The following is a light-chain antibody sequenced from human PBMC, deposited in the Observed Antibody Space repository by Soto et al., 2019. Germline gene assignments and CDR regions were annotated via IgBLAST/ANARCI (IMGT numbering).Light chain of an antibody. CDR3: QHYVTSLTT. J-gene: IGKJ1*01. V-gene: IGKV3-20*01. CDR2: GAS. CDR1: QSVTSNY. Sequence: EIVLTQSPGNLSLSPGERATLSCGASQSVTSNYLAWYQQKPGQAPRLLIFGASIRVTGIPDRFIGSGSGTDFTLTISRLEPEDFAVYYCQHYVTSLTTFGQGTKVEVK.